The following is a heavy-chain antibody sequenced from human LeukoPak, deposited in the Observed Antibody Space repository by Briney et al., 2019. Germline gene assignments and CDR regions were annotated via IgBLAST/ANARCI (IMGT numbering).Heavy chain of an antibody. CDR3: ARDLPMSSTRDAFDI. D-gene: IGHD2/OR15-2a*01. CDR1: GGSISSYY. Sequence: PSETLSLTCTVSGGSISSYYWSWIRQPPGKGLEWIGYIYYSGSTYYNPSLKSRVTISVDTSKNQFSLKLSSVTAADTAVYYCARDLPMSSTRDAFDIWGQGTMVTVSS. CDR2: IYYSGST. J-gene: IGHJ3*02. V-gene: IGHV4-59*12.